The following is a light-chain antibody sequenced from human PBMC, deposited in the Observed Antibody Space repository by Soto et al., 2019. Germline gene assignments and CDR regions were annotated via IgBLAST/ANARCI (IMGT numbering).Light chain of an antibody. J-gene: IGKJ3*01. CDR3: FQHNSYPLT. CDR2: ISS. Sequence: DVPMTQSPSSLSASVGDRVTITCRASQGSRNDLGWYPQRPGKATKPLIYISSSLQSGVPSRFSGSGSETEFTRKISRLQPEDFATYYCFQHNSYPLTCGPGTEVDIK. CDR1: QGSRND. V-gene: IGKV1-17*01.